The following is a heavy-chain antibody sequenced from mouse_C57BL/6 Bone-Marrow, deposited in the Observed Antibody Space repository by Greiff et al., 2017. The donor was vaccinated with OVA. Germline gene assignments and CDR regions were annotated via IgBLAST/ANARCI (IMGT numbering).Heavy chain of an antibody. Sequence: QVQLQQPGAELVKPGASVKLSCKASGYTFTSYWMQWVKQRPGQGLEWIGEIDPSDSYTNYTQKFKGKATLTVDTSSSTAYMQLISLTSEDSAVYYCARRAYSNSFAYWGQGTLVTVSA. CDR2: IDPSDSYT. CDR1: GYTFTSYW. V-gene: IGHV1-50*01. CDR3: ARRAYSNSFAY. D-gene: IGHD2-5*01. J-gene: IGHJ3*01.